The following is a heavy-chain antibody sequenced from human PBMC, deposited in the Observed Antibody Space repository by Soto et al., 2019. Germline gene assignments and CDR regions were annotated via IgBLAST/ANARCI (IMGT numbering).Heavy chain of an antibody. Sequence: QVQLAESGGGVVQPGGSLRLSCTASGFLFSNYAMQWVRQAPGKGLEWVAVISYDGKNKYYRDSVEGRFTISRDSSKNTVYLEMSSLSPEDTAVYYCGKHGKGSGSGTYYIDDWGQGTLVTVSS. D-gene: IGHD3-10*01. CDR2: ISYDGKNK. CDR3: GKHGKGSGSGTYYIDD. J-gene: IGHJ4*02. V-gene: IGHV3-30*18. CDR1: GFLFSNYA.